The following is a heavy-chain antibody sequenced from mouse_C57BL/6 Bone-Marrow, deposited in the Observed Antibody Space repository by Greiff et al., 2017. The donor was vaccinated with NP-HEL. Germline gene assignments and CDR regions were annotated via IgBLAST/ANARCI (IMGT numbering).Heavy chain of an antibody. D-gene: IGHD2-5*01. J-gene: IGHJ3*01. CDR1: GFTFSSYA. CDR3: AREGGYYSNLAWFAY. V-gene: IGHV5-4*01. CDR2: ISDGGSYT. Sequence: EVHLVESGGGLVKPGGSLKLSCAASGFTFSSYAMSWVRQTPEKRLEWVATISDGGSYTYYPDTVKGRFTISSDNAKNNLYLQMSPLKSEDTAMYYCAREGGYYSNLAWFAYWGQGTLVTVSA.